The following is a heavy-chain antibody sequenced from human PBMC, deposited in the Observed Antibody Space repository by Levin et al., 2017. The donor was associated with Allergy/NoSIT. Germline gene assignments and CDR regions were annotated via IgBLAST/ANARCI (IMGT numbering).Heavy chain of an antibody. J-gene: IGHJ3*02. Sequence: SCTVSGGSVSSGSYYWSWIRQPPGKGLEWIGYTYYSGSTNYNPSLKSRVTISVDTSKNQFSLKLSSVTAADTAVYYCARGRITMIVVNAFDIWGQGTMVTVSS. V-gene: IGHV4-61*01. CDR2: TYYSGST. CDR1: GGSVSSGSYY. D-gene: IGHD3-22*01. CDR3: ARGRITMIVVNAFDI.